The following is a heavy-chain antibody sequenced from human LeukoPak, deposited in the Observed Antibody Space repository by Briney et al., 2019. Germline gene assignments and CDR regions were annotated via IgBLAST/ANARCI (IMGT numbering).Heavy chain of an antibody. D-gene: IGHD5-12*01. CDR1: GFTFSSYS. CDR3: ARDAGGMVATLFGDY. J-gene: IGHJ4*02. V-gene: IGHV3-21*01. Sequence: GGSLRLSCAASGFTFSSYSMNWVRQAPGKGLEWVSSISSSSSYIYYADSVKGRFTISRDNAKNSLYLQMNSLRAEDTAVYYCARDAGGMVATLFGDYWGQGTLVTVSS. CDR2: ISSSSSYI.